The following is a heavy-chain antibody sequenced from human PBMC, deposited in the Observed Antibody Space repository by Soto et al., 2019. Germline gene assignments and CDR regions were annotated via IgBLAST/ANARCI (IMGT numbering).Heavy chain of an antibody. CDR2: IKQDGSEK. J-gene: IGHJ6*02. Sequence: GGSLRLSSEGSGFTFSSYWMSWVRHAPGKGLEWVANIKQDGSEKYYVDSVKGRFTISKDNAKNSVYLQMNSLRAEDTAVYYCAREVRRITMVRGGIKTDNYYYGMDVWGQGTTVTVSS. D-gene: IGHD3-10*01. CDR1: GFTFSSYW. CDR3: AREVRRITMVRGGIKTDNYYYGMDV. V-gene: IGHV3-7*03.